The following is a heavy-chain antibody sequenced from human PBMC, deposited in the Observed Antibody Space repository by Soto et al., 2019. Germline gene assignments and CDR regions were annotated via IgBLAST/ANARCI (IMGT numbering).Heavy chain of an antibody. CDR3: AKAQYYDFWSGYYN. CDR1: GFTFDDYA. CDR2: ISWNSGSI. V-gene: IGHV3-9*01. J-gene: IGHJ4*02. D-gene: IGHD3-3*01. Sequence: GGSLRLSCAASGFTFDDYAMHWVRQAPGKGLEWVSGISWNSGSIGYADSVKGRFTISRDNAKNSLYLQMNSLRAEDTALYYCAKAQYYDFWSGYYNWGQGTLVTVSS.